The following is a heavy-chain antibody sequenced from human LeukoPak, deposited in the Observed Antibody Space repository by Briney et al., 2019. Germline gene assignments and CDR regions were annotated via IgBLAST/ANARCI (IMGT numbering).Heavy chain of an antibody. CDR1: GGTFSSYA. CDR3: ARMDLGGYYFDY. V-gene: IGHV1-69*05. J-gene: IGHJ4*02. CDR2: IIPIFGTA. Sequence: SVKVSCKASGGTFSSYAISWVRQAPGQGLEWMGGIIPIFGTANYAQKFQGRVTMTTDESTSTAYMELSSLRSEDTAVYYCARMDLGGYYFDYWGQGTLVTVSS. D-gene: IGHD3-10*01.